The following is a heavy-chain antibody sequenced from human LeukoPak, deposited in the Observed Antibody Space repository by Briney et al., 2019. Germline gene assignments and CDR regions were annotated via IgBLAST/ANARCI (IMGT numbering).Heavy chain of an antibody. D-gene: IGHD6-13*01. CDR3: ARDLGRDSSWYVYDY. V-gene: IGHV3-30-3*01. Sequence: GGSLRLSCAASGFTFSSYAMHWVRQAPGKGLEWVALISYDGSNKYYADSVKGRSTISRDNSKNTLYLQMNSLRTEDTAVYYCARDLGRDSSWYVYDYWGQGTLVTVSS. J-gene: IGHJ4*02. CDR2: ISYDGSNK. CDR1: GFTFSSYA.